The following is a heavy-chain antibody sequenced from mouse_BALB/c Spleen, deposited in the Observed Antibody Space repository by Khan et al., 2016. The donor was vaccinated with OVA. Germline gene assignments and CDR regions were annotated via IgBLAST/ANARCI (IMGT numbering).Heavy chain of an antibody. CDR2: INPSDSET. CDR1: GYTFTSYW. Sequence: QVQLQQPGAELVRPGASVKLSCKASGYTFTSYWMNWVRQRPGQGLDWIGKINPSDSETHYNQMFKDKATLTVDKSSGTAYMQLGSLTSEDSAFDYCARREKYGYDPSWFAYWGQGTLVTVSA. J-gene: IGHJ3*01. V-gene: IGHV1-61*01. D-gene: IGHD2-2*01. CDR3: ARREKYGYDPSWFAY.